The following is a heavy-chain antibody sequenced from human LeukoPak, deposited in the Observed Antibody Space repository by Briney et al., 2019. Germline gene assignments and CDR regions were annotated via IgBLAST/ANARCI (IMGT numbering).Heavy chain of an antibody. CDR2: ISGSGGST. CDR3: AKVVYYDSSGYYYYYYMDV. V-gene: IGHV3-23*01. J-gene: IGHJ6*03. CDR1: RFTFSSYG. D-gene: IGHD3-22*01. Sequence: GGTLRLSCAASRFTFSSYGMSWVRQAPGKGLEWVSAISGSGGSTYYADSVKGRFTISRDNSKNTLYLQMNSLRAEDTAVYYCAKVVYYDSSGYYYYYYMDVWGKGTTVTISS.